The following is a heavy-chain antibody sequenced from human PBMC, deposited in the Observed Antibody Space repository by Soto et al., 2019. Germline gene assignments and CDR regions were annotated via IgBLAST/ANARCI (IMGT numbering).Heavy chain of an antibody. V-gene: IGHV3-48*02. J-gene: IGHJ6*02. CDR3: ARGNRVVITAVDYYYGIDV. D-gene: IGHD3-22*01. Sequence: EVQVVESGGGLAQPGGSLRLSCAASGFTFSIYAMNWVRLAPGKGLQWISYIGGRSSPIYYADSVKGRFTISRDNAQNSVFLLMNSLRDQDTAVYFCARGNRVVITAVDYYYGIDVWGQGTTVTVSS. CDR1: GFTFSIYA. CDR2: IGGRSSPI.